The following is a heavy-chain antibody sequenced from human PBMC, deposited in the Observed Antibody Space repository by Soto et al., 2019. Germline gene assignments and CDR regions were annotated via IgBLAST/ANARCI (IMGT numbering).Heavy chain of an antibody. Sequence: EVQLVQSGAEVKKPGESLKISCKGSGYSFTSYWIGWVRQMPGKGLEWMGIIYPGDSDTRYSPSFQGQVTISADKSISTAYLQWSSLNASDTAMYYCARRTYSSGWYGGYNWFDPWGQGTLVTVSS. CDR3: ARRTYSSGWYGGYNWFDP. V-gene: IGHV5-51*01. D-gene: IGHD6-19*01. CDR2: IYPGDSDT. J-gene: IGHJ5*02. CDR1: GYSFTSYW.